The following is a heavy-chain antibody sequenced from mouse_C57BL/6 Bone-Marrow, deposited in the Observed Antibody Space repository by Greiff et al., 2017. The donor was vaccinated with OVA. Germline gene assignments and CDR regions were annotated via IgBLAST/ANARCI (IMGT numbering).Heavy chain of an antibody. CDR1: GYTFTSYW. J-gene: IGHJ4*01. CDR3: SRGGITAVVDSYAMDY. D-gene: IGHD1-1*01. CDR2: IGPSDSYT. Sequence: QVQLQQPGAELVMPGASVKLSCKASGYTFTSYWMHWVKQRPGQGLEWIGEIGPSDSYTNYNQKFTGTSTLTVDKSSSTADMQLSSLTSEDSAVYYCSRGGITAVVDSYAMDYWGQGTSVTVAS. V-gene: IGHV1-69*01.